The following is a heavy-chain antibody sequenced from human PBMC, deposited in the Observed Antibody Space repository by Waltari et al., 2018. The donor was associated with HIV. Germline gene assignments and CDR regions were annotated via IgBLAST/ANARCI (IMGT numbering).Heavy chain of an antibody. V-gene: IGHV4-39*01. CDR2: SYYSGST. J-gene: IGHJ4*02. Sequence: QLQLQESGPGLVKPSETLSLTSPVSGGSIRSSSYHWGWIRQPPGQGLEWIGSSYYSGSTYYNPSLKSRVTISVDTSKNQFSLKLSSVTAADTAVYYCARLLIADYYFDYWGQGTLVTVSS. CDR3: ARLLIADYYFDY. CDR1: GGSIRSSSYH. D-gene: IGHD3-22*01.